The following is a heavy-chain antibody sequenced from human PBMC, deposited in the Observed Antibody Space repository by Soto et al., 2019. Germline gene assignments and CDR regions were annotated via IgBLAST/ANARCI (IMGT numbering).Heavy chain of an antibody. J-gene: IGHJ5*02. CDR3: ARVVGVIEDWFDP. CDR1: GGSISTYY. D-gene: IGHD3-10*01. CDR2: IYYSGST. V-gene: IGHV4-59*01. Sequence: PSETLSLTCTVSGGSISTYYWGWIRQPPGKGLGWIGYIYYSGSTNYNPSLKSRVTISVDTSKNRFSLKLSSVTAADTAVYYCARVVGVIEDWFDPWGKGTLVTVCS.